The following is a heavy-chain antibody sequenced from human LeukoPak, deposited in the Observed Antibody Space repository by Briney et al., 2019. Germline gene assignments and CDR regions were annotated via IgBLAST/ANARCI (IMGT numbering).Heavy chain of an antibody. D-gene: IGHD1-26*01. CDR1: GGYIRSNSHY. J-gene: IGHJ4*02. Sequence: SETLSLTCSVSGGYIRSNSHYWGWIRQPPRKGLEWMGSVFYTGGTYYNPSLKSRVTTSVDTSKNQFSLKLSYVTAEDTAVYYCASWTYSGSFDYWGQGTLVTVSS. CDR3: ASWTYSGSFDY. CDR2: VFYTGGT. V-gene: IGHV4-39*01.